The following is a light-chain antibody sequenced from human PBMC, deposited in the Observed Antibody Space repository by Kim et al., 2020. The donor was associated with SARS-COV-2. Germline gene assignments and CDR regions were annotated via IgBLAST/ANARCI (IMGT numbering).Light chain of an antibody. CDR1: SSEVGGYNY. V-gene: IGLV2-8*01. CDR3: SSYAGSNNVV. CDR2: EVS. Sequence: QSALTQPPSASGSPGQSVTISCTGTSSEVGGYNYVSWYQQHPGKAPKLMIYEVSKRPSGVSDRFSGSKSGHTASLTVSGLQAEEEADYYCSSYAGSNNVVFGGGTQLTVL. J-gene: IGLJ2*01.